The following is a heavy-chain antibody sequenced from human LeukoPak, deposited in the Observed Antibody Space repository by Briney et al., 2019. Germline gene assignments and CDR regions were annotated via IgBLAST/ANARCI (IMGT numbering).Heavy chain of an antibody. CDR1: GGSFSGYY. J-gene: IGHJ2*01. V-gene: IGHV4-34*01. CDR3: ARGDYGGNWGYWYFDL. Sequence: SETLSLTCAVYGGSFSGYYGSWVRQPPGKGLEWFGEINNSGSTKNNPSLKRRVTISVDTSKDQFSLKLSSVTAADTAVYYCARGDYGGNWGYWYFDLWGRGTLVTVSS. D-gene: IGHD4-23*01. CDR2: INNSGST.